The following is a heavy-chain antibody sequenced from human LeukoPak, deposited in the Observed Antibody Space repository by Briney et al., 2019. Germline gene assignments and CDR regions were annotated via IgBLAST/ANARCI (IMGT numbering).Heavy chain of an antibody. CDR3: ARVANDYSNPWYFDL. D-gene: IGHD4-11*01. Sequence: SETLSLTCTVSGGSLSSSSYYWGWLLQPPGKGLEWIGSIYYSGSTYYNPSLKSRVTISVDTSKNQFSLKLSSVTAADTAVYYCARVANDYSNPWYFDLWGRGTLVTVSS. J-gene: IGHJ2*01. CDR2: IYYSGST. V-gene: IGHV4-39*07. CDR1: GGSLSSSSYY.